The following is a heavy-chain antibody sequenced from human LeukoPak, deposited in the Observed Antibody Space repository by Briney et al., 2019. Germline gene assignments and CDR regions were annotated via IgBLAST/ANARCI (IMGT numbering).Heavy chain of an antibody. D-gene: IGHD3-10*01. V-gene: IGHV3-30*01. CDR2: ISSDGSKT. Sequence: PGGSLRLSCEAAGFIFSNYAMHWVRRAPGKGLEWVALISSDGSKTYHADSVKGRFSISRDNSKNTLYLQLNSLRAEDTSVYYCARDSTYWYDSGSSGPHYFDYWGQGTMVTVSS. J-gene: IGHJ4*02. CDR1: GFIFSNYA. CDR3: ARDSTYWYDSGSSGPHYFDY.